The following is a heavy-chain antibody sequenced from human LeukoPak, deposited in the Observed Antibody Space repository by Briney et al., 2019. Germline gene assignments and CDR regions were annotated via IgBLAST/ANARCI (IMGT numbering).Heavy chain of an antibody. CDR2: ISAYNGNT. V-gene: IGHV1-18*01. D-gene: IGHD6-6*01. Sequence: ASVKVPCKASGYTFTSYGISWVRQAPGQGLEWMGRISAYNGNTNYAQKLQGRVTMTTDTPTSTAYMELRSLRSDDTAVYYCARGQLVGNWFDPWGQGTLVTVSS. J-gene: IGHJ5*02. CDR1: GYTFTSYG. CDR3: ARGQLVGNWFDP.